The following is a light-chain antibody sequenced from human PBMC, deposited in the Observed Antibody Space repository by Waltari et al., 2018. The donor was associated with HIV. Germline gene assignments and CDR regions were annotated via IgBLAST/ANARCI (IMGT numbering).Light chain of an antibody. CDR2: KDS. J-gene: IGLJ1*01. Sequence: SYELTQPPSVSVSPGQTDRITCAGDVLPNQYTFWYQQESRQAPVFVVYKDSERPAGIPERFSGSSSGTTVTLFIDGVQAEDEADYYCQAADSSGSYFVFGTGTKVTVL. CDR1: VLPNQY. V-gene: IGLV3-25*03. CDR3: QAADSSGSYFV.